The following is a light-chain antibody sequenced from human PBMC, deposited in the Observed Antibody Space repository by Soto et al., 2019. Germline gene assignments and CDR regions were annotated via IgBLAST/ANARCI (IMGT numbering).Light chain of an antibody. J-gene: IGLJ2*01. CDR1: SSNIGNNG. CDR3: GTWDSRLSAEV. V-gene: IGLV1-51*01. Sequence: SVLTQPPSVSAAPGQKVTISCSGSSSNIGNNGVSWYQQLPGTAPKLLIYDNTERPSGIPDRFSGARSGTSATLGITGLQAGDEAEYYCGTWDSRLSAEVFGGGTKLTVL. CDR2: DNT.